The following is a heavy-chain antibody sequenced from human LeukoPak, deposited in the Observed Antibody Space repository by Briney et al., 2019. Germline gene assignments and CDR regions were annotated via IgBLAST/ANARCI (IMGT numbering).Heavy chain of an antibody. Sequence: AGGSLRLSCAASGFTFSSYAMSWDRQAPGKGLEWVSAISGSGGTTYYADSVKGRFTISRDNSKNTLYLQMNSLRAGDTAVYYCAKDHTLTYWGQGTLVTVSS. V-gene: IGHV3-23*01. J-gene: IGHJ4*02. CDR1: GFTFSSYA. CDR2: ISGSGGTT. CDR3: AKDHTLTY.